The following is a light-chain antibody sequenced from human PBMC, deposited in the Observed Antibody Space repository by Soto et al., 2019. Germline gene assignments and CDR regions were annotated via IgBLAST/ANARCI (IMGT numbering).Light chain of an antibody. V-gene: IGKV3-20*01. CDR1: QSVSSSY. CDR2: GAS. J-gene: IGKJ1*01. CDR3: QQYGSSPWT. Sequence: EIVFAQSPGTLSLSPGERATLSCRASQSVSSSYFAWYQQKPGQAPRLLIYGASSRATGIPDRFSGSGSGTDFTLTISRQEPEDFAVYYCQQYGSSPWTFGQGTKVDIK.